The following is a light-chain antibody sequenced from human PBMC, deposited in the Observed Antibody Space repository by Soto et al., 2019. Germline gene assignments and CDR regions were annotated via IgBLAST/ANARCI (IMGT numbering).Light chain of an antibody. CDR1: QSVSSN. CDR3: QQYNNWPFT. V-gene: IGKV3-15*01. J-gene: IGKJ4*01. Sequence: EIVMTQAPATLSVSPGERATLSCRASQSVSSNLAWYQQKPGQAPGLLIYGASTRATGIPARFSGSGSGTEFTLTISSLQSEDFAVSYCQQYNNWPFTLGGGTKVDIK. CDR2: GAS.